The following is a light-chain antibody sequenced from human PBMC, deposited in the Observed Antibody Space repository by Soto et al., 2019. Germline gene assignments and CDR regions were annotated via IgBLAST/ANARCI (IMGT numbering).Light chain of an antibody. V-gene: IGKV3-15*01. Sequence: ELVMTQSPATLSVSPGERATLSCRASQSVSSNLAWYQQKPGQAPRLLIYGASTRATGIPARFSGSGSGTEFTLTISSLQSADFAVYYCQQYNYWPSFGQGTKVDIK. CDR3: QQYNYWPS. CDR2: GAS. CDR1: QSVSSN. J-gene: IGKJ2*01.